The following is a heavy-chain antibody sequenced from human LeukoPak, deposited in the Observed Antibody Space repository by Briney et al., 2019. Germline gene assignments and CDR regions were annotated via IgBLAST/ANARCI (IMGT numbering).Heavy chain of an antibody. Sequence: GGSLRLSCAASGFTVSSNYMSWVRQAPGKGLEWVSVIYSGGSTYYADSVKGRFTISRDNAKNSLYLQMNSLRAEDTAVYYCARGQSGYIDYWGQGTLVTVSS. CDR2: IYSGGST. CDR1: GFTVSSNY. CDR3: ARGQSGYIDY. D-gene: IGHD3-3*01. V-gene: IGHV3-53*01. J-gene: IGHJ4*02.